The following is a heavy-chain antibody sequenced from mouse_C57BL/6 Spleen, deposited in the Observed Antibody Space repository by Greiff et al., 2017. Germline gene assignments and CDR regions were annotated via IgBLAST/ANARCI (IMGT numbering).Heavy chain of an antibody. Sequence: VQLQQPGAELVRPGSSVKLSCKASGYTFTSYWMHWVKQRPIQGLEWIGNIDPSDSETHYNQKFKDKATLTVDKSSSTAYKQLSSLTSEDSAVYYCARSGRSGTDYWGQGTTLTVSS. D-gene: IGHD4-1*01. CDR3: ARSGRSGTDY. CDR1: GYTFTSYW. CDR2: IDPSDSET. V-gene: IGHV1-52*01. J-gene: IGHJ2*01.